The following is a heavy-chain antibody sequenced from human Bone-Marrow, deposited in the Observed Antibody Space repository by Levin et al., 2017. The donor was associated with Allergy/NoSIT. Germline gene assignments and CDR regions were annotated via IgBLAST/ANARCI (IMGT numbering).Heavy chain of an antibody. CDR3: ARARGQWLAYFDS. CDR1: GFSFSNYA. V-gene: IGHV3-30*01. J-gene: IGHJ4*02. Sequence: GESLKISCAASGFSFSNYAMHWVRQSPGKGLEWVAFISYDGDKKDYADSVKGRFTVSRDTSKNTVFLEMNSLRVEDTAIYYCARARGQWLAYFDSWGQGTLVTVHS. CDR2: ISYDGDKK. D-gene: IGHD6-19*01.